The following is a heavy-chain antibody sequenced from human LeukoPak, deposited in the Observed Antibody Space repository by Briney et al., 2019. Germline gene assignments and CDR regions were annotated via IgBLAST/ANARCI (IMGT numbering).Heavy chain of an antibody. D-gene: IGHD3-3*01. V-gene: IGHV3-11*01. CDR3: ARTTYDFWSGYLRWGKIDY. Sequence: PGGSLRLSCAASGFTFSDYYMSWIRQAPGKGLGWVSYISSSGSTIYYADSVKGRFTISRDNAKNSLYLQMNSLRAEDTAVYYCARTTYDFWSGYLRWGKIDYWGQGTLVTVSS. CDR2: ISSSGSTI. J-gene: IGHJ4*02. CDR1: GFTFSDYY.